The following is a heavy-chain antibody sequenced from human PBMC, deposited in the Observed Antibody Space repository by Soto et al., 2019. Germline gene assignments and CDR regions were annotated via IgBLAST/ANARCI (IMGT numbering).Heavy chain of an antibody. Sequence: LRLSCAASGFTFSSYGMHWVRQAPGKGLEWVAVIWYDGSSKYYADSVKGRFTISRDNSKNTLYLQMNSLRAEDTAVYYCARVGPNYYYYGMDVWGQGTTVTVSS. CDR1: GFTFSSYG. CDR3: ARVGPNYYYYGMDV. V-gene: IGHV3-33*01. CDR2: IWYDGSSK. J-gene: IGHJ6*02.